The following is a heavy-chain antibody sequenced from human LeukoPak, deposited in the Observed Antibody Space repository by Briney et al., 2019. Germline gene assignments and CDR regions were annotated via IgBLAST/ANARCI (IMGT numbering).Heavy chain of an antibody. V-gene: IGHV4-4*07. D-gene: IGHD5-12*01. CDR2: IYTSGST. Sequence: PSETLSPTCTVSGGSISSYYWSWIRQPAGKGLEWIGRIYTSGSTNYNPSLKSRVTMSVDTSKNQFSLKLSSVTAADTAVYYCARARGYSGYDYLPYFDYWGQGTLVTVSS. CDR1: GGSISSYY. J-gene: IGHJ4*02. CDR3: ARARGYSGYDYLPYFDY.